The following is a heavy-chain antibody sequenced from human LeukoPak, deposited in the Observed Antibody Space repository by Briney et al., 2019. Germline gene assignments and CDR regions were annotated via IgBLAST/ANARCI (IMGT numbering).Heavy chain of an antibody. D-gene: IGHD6-19*01. J-gene: IGHJ4*02. V-gene: IGHV4-39*01. CDR2: IYYSGST. CDR3: ASTLSSGWSFDY. Sequence: PSETLSLTCTVSGGSISSSSYYWGWLRQPPGKGLEWIGSIYYSGSTYYNPSLKSRVTISVDTSKNQFSLKLSSVTAADTAVYYCASTLSSGWSFDYWGQGTLVTVSS. CDR1: GGSISSSSYY.